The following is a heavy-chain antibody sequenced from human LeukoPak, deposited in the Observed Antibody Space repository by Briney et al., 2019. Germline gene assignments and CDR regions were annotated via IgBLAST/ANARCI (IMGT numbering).Heavy chain of an antibody. V-gene: IGHV4-4*07. CDR3: ARGGYCSGGSCYANDY. CDR2: IYTSGST. CDR1: GGSISSYY. Sequence: SSETLSLTCTVSGGSISSYYWSWIRQPAGKGLEWIGRIYTSGSTNYNPSLKSRVTMSVDTSKNQFSLKLSSVTAADTAVYYCARGGYCSGGSCYANDYWGQGTLVTVSS. D-gene: IGHD2-15*01. J-gene: IGHJ4*02.